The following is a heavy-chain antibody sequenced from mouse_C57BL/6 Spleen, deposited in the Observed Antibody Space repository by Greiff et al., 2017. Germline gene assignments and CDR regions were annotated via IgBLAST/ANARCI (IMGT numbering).Heavy chain of an antibody. CDR2: IWRGGST. J-gene: IGHJ4*01. D-gene: IGHD2-5*01. CDR1: GFSLTSYG. Sequence: QVQLQQSGPGLVQPSQSLSITCPVSGFSLTSYGVHWVRQSPGKGLEWLGVIWRGGSTDYNAAFMSRLSITKDNSKSQVFFKMNSLQADDTAIYYCAKWEGSNYVDYAMDYWGQGTSVTVSS. CDR3: AKWEGSNYVDYAMDY. V-gene: IGHV2-5*01.